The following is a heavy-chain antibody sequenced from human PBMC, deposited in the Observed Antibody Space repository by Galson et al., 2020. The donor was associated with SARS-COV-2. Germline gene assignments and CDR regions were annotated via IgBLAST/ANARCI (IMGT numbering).Heavy chain of an antibody. J-gene: IGHJ4*02. D-gene: IGHD3-9*01. CDR2: VSAYKGMT. V-gene: IGHV1-18*01. CDR1: GYNFISHG. Sequence: GESLKIYCKASGYNFISHGISWVRQAPGQGLEWMGWVSAYKGMTNYAQNFQGRVTMSTDTSTNTAYMELRSPTSDDTAVYYCAREGRDILTGYRYLDYWGQGTLVTVSS. CDR3: AREGRDILTGYRYLDY.